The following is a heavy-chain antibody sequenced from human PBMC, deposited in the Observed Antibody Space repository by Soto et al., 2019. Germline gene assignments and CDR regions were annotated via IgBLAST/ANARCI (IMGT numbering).Heavy chain of an antibody. CDR3: ARDRDYGDYHGSFDY. D-gene: IGHD4-17*01. Sequence: QVQLVQSGAEVKKPGSSVKVSCKASGGTFSSYAISWVRQAPGQGLEWMGGIIPIFGTAHYAQKFQGRVTITADESTSTAYMELSSLRSEDTAVYYCARDRDYGDYHGSFDYWGQGTLVTVSS. CDR2: IIPIFGTA. J-gene: IGHJ4*02. V-gene: IGHV1-69*12. CDR1: GGTFSSYA.